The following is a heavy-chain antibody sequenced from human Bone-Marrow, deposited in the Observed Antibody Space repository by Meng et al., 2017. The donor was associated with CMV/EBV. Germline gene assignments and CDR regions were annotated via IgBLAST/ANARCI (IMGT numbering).Heavy chain of an antibody. Sequence: ASVKVSCKASGYTFTNYDINWVRQATGQGLEWMGWMNPKSGNTGYTQNFQGRVTMTWSTSVSTASMELSSLRSEDTAVYYCARMGYYDFWSGFYGMDVWGQGTTVTVSS. V-gene: IGHV1-8*01. J-gene: IGHJ6*02. CDR3: ARMGYYDFWSGFYGMDV. D-gene: IGHD3-3*01. CDR1: GYTFTNYD. CDR2: MNPKSGNT.